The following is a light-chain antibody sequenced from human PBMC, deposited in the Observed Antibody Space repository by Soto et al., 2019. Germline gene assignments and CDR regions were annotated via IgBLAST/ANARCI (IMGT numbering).Light chain of an antibody. CDR3: QQLHSWGVT. CDR2: GAS. CDR1: QGIGGY. V-gene: IGKV1-9*01. J-gene: IGKJ4*01. Sequence: DIQLTQSPYFLSASVGDRVTITCRASQGIGGYLAWYQQKPGKAPKLLISGASTLQSGVPSRFSGSGSGTEFTLTISSLQPEDFATYSCQQLHSWGVTFGGGTKVEIK.